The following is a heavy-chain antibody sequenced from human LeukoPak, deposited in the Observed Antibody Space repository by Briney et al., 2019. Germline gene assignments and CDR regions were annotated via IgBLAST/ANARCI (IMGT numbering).Heavy chain of an antibody. J-gene: IGHJ4*02. Sequence: PGGSLRLSCAASGFAFSVYEMYWVRPAPGKGLEWVSYISSSGGTRYYADSVKGRFTISRDNAKNSLYLQMNSLRAEDTAVYYCATLTVASSFDYWGQGTLVTVSS. V-gene: IGHV3-48*03. CDR1: GFAFSVYE. CDR3: ATLTVASSFDY. D-gene: IGHD6-19*01. CDR2: ISSSGGTR.